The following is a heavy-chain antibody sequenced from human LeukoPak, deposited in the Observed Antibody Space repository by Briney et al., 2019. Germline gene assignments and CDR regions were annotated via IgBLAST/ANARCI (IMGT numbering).Heavy chain of an antibody. CDR1: GGSFSGYY. J-gene: IGHJ4*02. D-gene: IGHD4-23*01. CDR3: ARRWPGANFDY. Sequence: SETLSLTCAVYGGSFSGYYWSWIRQPPGKGLEWIGEINHSGSTNYNPSLKSRVTISVDTSKNQFSLKLSSVTAADTAVYYCARRWPGANFDYWGQGTLVTVSS. V-gene: IGHV4-34*01. CDR2: INHSGST.